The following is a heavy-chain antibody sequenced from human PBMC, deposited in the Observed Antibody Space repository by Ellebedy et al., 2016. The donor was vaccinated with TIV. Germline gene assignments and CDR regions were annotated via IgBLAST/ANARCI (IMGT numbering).Heavy chain of an antibody. CDR3: ARKSPYDMDV. Sequence: GGSLRLXXTASGFTFSTYALSWVRQAPGKGLEWVSALSGGGGSTNYADSVKGRFTISRDGSKNTLYLQMESLRPEDTAIYYCARKSPYDMDVWGQGTTVTVSS. J-gene: IGHJ6*02. V-gene: IGHV3-23*01. CDR1: GFTFSTYA. CDR2: LSGGGGST.